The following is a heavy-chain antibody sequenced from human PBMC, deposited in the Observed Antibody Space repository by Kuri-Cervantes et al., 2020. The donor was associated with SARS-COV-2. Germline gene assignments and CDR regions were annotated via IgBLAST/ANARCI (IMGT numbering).Heavy chain of an antibody. CDR2: SNSDGTFT. D-gene: IGHD6-13*01. CDR1: GFTFSSHW. Sequence: GESLKISCAASGFTFSSHWMYWVRQVPGKGLVWVSRSNSDGTFTTYADSVEGRFTISRDNAKNTLYLQMNSLRAEDTAVYYCARGYEARYSSSWYLDSWGQGTLVTVSS. J-gene: IGHJ4*02. V-gene: IGHV3-74*03. CDR3: ARGYEARYSSSWYLDS.